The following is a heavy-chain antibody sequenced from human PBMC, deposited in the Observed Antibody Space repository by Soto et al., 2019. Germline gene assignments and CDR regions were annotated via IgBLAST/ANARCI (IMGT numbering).Heavy chain of an antibody. V-gene: IGHV3-7*01. J-gene: IGHJ5*02. Sequence: EVQLVESGGGLVQPGGSLRLSCATSGFTFGDYWMRWVRQAPGKRLEWVANTKQDESEKYYVGSVRGRFTISRDNAKNSLYLQMNSLRAEDTAGYFCVREGDSGFFSWGQGTLVTLPS. CDR3: VREGDSGFFS. CDR1: GFTFGDYW. D-gene: IGHD6-25*01. CDR2: TKQDESEK.